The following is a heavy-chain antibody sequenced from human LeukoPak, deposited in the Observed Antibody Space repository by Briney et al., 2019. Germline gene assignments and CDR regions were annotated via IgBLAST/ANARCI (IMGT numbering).Heavy chain of an antibody. CDR1: GFTFSSYS. V-gene: IGHV3-21*01. Sequence: GGSLRLSCAASGFTFSSYSMNWVRQAPGKRLEWVSSISSSSSYIYYADSVKGRFTISRDNAKNSLYLQMNSLRAEDTAVYYCARAKVAAAGTVDWFDPWGQGTLVTVSS. CDR2: ISSSSSYI. D-gene: IGHD6-13*01. J-gene: IGHJ5*02. CDR3: ARAKVAAAGTVDWFDP.